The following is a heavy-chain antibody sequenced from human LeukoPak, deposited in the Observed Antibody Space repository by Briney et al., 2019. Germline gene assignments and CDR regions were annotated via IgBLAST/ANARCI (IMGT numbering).Heavy chain of an antibody. CDR1: GGTFSSYA. CDR3: ARVGYSSGWYSDY. CDR2: IIPIFGTA. D-gene: IGHD6-19*01. J-gene: IGHJ4*02. V-gene: IGHV1-69*05. Sequence: ASVKVSCKASGGTFSSYAISWVRQAPGQGLEWMGRIIPIFGTANYAQKFQGRVTITTDESTSTAYMELSSLRSEDTAVYYCARVGYSSGWYSDYWGQGTLVTVSS.